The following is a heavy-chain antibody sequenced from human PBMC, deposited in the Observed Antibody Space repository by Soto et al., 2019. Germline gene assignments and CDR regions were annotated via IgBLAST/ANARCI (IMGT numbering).Heavy chain of an antibody. D-gene: IGHD1-1*01. CDR2: INPSGGST. CDR1: GYSFTSYY. J-gene: IGHJ4*02. Sequence: ASVKVSCKASGYSFTSYYMHWLRQAPGQGLEWMGIINPSGGSTTYAQKFQGRVTMTRDTSTSTVYMELSSLRSEDTAVYYCGRDPTVTNRYYYFDYWGQGTRVTVSS. CDR3: GRDPTVTNRYYYFDY. V-gene: IGHV1-46*01.